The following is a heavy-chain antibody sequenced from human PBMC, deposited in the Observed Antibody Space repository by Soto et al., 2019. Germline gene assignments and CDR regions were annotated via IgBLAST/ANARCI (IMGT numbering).Heavy chain of an antibody. CDR2: INHSGST. CDR1: GGSFSGYY. V-gene: IGHV4-34*01. CDR3: ARGLMTTRRNWFDP. J-gene: IGHJ5*02. D-gene: IGHD2-8*01. Sequence: SETLSLTCAVYGGSFSGYYWSWMRQPPGKGLEWIGEINHSGSTNYNPSLKSRVTISVDTSKNQFSLKLSSVTAADTAVYYCARGLMTTRRNWFDPWGQGTLVTVSS.